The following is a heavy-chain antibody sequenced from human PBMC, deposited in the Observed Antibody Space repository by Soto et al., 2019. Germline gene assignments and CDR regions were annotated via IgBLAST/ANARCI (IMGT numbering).Heavy chain of an antibody. CDR3: ARTIVVVVPDNFDH. CDR2: IKQEGSEK. D-gene: IGHD3-22*01. J-gene: IGHJ4*02. CDR1: GFTIGDYW. V-gene: IGHV3-7*01. Sequence: EVQLVESGGGLVQPGGSLRLSCAASGFTIGDYWMSWVRQAPGKGLEWVANIKQEGSEKYYVDSVKGRFTISRDSAKNSLYLQMNSLRGEDTAVYYCARTIVVVVPDNFDHWGQGTLVTVSS.